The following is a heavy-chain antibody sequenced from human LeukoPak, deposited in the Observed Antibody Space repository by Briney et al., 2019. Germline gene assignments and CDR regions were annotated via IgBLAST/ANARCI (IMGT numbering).Heavy chain of an antibody. CDR1: GFTFSSYG. V-gene: IGHV3-30*18. CDR2: ISYDGSNK. D-gene: IGHD4-17*01. Sequence: GGSLRLSCAASGFTFSSYGMHWVRQAPGKGLEWVAVISYDGSNKYYADSVKGRFTISRDNSKNTLYLQMNSLRAEDTAVYYCAKDTNYGDPGDFDYWGQGTLVTVSS. CDR3: AKDTNYGDPGDFDY. J-gene: IGHJ4*02.